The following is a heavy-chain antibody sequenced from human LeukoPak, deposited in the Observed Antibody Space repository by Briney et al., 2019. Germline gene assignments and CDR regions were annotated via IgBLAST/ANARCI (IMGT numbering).Heavy chain of an antibody. V-gene: IGHV3-21*01. CDR3: ARGRDSDYAFDY. CDR2: ISSGSTNI. D-gene: IGHD4-17*01. CDR1: GFTFSSYT. J-gene: IGHJ4*02. Sequence: GGSLRLSCAASGFTFSSYTINCVRQAPGKGLEWVSSISSGSTNIYYANSVRGRFTSSRNNAKNSLYLQMNSLRDEDTAVYYCARGRDSDYAFDYWGQGTLVTVSS.